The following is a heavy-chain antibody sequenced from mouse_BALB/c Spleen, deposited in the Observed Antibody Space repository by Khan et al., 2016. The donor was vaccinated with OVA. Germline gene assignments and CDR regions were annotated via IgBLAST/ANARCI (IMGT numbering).Heavy chain of an antibody. J-gene: IGHJ3*01. D-gene: IGHD2-14*01. CDR2: ISDGGTYT. V-gene: IGHV5-4*02. Sequence: EVELVESGGGLVKPGGSLKLSCAASGFTFSDYYMYWVRQTPEKRLEWVATISDGGTYTYYPDSVKGRFTISRDNAKNNLYLQMSSLKSEDAASDYCSREWGLYRYSWFAYWGQGTLVTVSA. CDR3: SREWGLYRYSWFAY. CDR1: GFTFSDYY.